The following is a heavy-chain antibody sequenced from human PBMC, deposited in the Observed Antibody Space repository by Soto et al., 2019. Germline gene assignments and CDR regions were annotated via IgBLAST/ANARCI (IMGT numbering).Heavy chain of an antibody. Sequence: QVQLVESGGGVVQPGRSLRLSCAASGFTFSGYGMHWVRQAPGKGLEWVAVIYYDGSNKYYTDSVKGRFTISRDNSKNKLYLQLKSLRGEDTAVYYRARDGGSGATTPPGWFDPWGQGTLVTVSS. D-gene: IGHD3-3*01. CDR1: GFTFSGYG. CDR2: IYYDGSNK. CDR3: ARDGGSGATTPPGWFDP. J-gene: IGHJ5*02. V-gene: IGHV3-33*01.